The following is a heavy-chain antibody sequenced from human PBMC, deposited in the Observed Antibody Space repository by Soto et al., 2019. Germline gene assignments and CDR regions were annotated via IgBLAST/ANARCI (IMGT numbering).Heavy chain of an antibody. Sequence: ASVKVSCKASGYTFTSYGISWVRQAPGQGLEWMGWISAYNGNTNYAQKLQGRVTMTTDTSTRTAYMELRSLRSDDTAVYYCARGAMARLLDYYYYYMDVWGKGTTVTVSS. V-gene: IGHV1-18*01. CDR3: ARGAMARLLDYYYYYMDV. J-gene: IGHJ6*03. CDR2: ISAYNGNT. CDR1: GYTFTSYG.